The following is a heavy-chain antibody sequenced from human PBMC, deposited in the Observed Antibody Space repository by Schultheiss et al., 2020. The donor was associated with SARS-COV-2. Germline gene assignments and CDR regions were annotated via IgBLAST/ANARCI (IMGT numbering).Heavy chain of an antibody. CDR2: INPSGGST. D-gene: IGHD6-6*01. CDR1: GYTFTGYY. V-gene: IGHV1-2*02. CDR3: ARAPSSIAAEGAFDI. Sequence: ASVKVSCKASGYTFTGYYMHWVRQAPGQGLEWMGIINPSGGSTSYAQKFQGRVTMTRDTSISTAYMELSRLRSDDTAVYYCARAPSSIAAEGAFDIWGQGTMVTVSS. J-gene: IGHJ3*02.